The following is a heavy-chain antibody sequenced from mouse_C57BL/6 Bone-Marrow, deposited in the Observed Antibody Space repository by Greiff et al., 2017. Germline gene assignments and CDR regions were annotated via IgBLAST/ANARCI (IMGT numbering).Heavy chain of an antibody. J-gene: IGHJ4*01. Sequence: VQGVESGAELARPGASVKLSCKASGYTFTSYGISWVKQRTGQGLEWIGEIYPRSGNTYYNEKFKGKATLTADKSSSTAYMELRSLTSEDSAVYFCAREGDWDDAMDYWCQGTSVTVSS. V-gene: IGHV1-81*01. D-gene: IGHD4-1*01. CDR1: GYTFTSYG. CDR2: IYPRSGNT. CDR3: AREGDWDDAMDY.